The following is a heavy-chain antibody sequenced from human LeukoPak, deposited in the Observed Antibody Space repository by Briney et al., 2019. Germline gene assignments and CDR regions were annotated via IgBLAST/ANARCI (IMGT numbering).Heavy chain of an antibody. Sequence: SETLSLTCTVSGGSISNHYWSWMRQPPGKGLEWIGYIYYSGHTNYNPSLKSRVTISVDTSKNQFSLKLSSVTAADTAVYYCARGLIVPSTIFDYWGQGALVTVSS. CDR1: GGSISNHY. D-gene: IGHD2-2*02. CDR3: ARGLIVPSTIFDY. CDR2: IYYSGHT. J-gene: IGHJ4*02. V-gene: IGHV4-59*11.